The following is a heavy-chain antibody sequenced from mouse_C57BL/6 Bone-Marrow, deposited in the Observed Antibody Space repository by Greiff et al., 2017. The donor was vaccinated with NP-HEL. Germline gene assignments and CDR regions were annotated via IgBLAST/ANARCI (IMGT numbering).Heavy chain of an antibody. V-gene: IGHV3-6*01. CDR3: ARVSNPYYAMDY. CDR2: ISYDGSN. J-gene: IGHJ4*01. CDR1: GYSITSGYY. Sequence: EVQRVESGPGLVKPSQSLSLTCSVTGYSITSGYYWNWIRQFPGNKLEWMGYISYDGSNNYNPSLKNRISITRDTSKNQFFLKLNSVTTEDTATYDCARVSNPYYAMDYWGQGTSVTVSS. D-gene: IGHD2-5*01.